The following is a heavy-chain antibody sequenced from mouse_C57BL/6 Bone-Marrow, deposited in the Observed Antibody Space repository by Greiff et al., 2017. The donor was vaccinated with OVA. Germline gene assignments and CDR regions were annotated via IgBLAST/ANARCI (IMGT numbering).Heavy chain of an antibody. J-gene: IGHJ1*03. CDR2: IDPETGGT. CDR1: GYTFTDYE. CDR3: TGLLLWYFDV. Sequence: QVQLKQSGAELVRPGASVTLSCKASGYTFTDYEMHWVKQTPVHGLEWIGAIDPETGGTAYNQKFKGKAILTADKSSSTAYMELRSLTSEDSAVYYCTGLLLWYFDVWGTGTTVTVSS. D-gene: IGHD1-1*01. V-gene: IGHV1-15*01.